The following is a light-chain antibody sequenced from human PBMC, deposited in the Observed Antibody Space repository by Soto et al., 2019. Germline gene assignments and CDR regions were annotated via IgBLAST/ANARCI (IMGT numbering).Light chain of an antibody. V-gene: IGLV2-23*01. J-gene: IGLJ1*01. Sequence: QSALTQPRSVSGSPGQSVTISCTGTSSDVGGYNFVSWYQQHPGKAPKLMIYEGSKRPSGVSNRFSGSKSGNTASLTISGLQAEDEADYYCCSYAGSSTSYVFGTGTKLTVL. CDR2: EGS. CDR1: SSDVGGYNF. CDR3: CSYAGSSTSYV.